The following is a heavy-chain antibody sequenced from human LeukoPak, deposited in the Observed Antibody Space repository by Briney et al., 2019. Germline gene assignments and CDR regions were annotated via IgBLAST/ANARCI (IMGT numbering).Heavy chain of an antibody. CDR2: INHSGST. CDR1: GGSFSGYY. J-gene: IGHJ6*03. Sequence: PSETLSLTCAVYGGSFSGYYWSWIRQPPGKGLEWIGEINHSGSTNYNPSLKSRVTISVDTSKNQFSLKLSSVTAADTAVYYCARHGQKRITIFGVVIDGPDYYYMDVWGKGTTVTVSS. D-gene: IGHD3-3*01. V-gene: IGHV4-34*01. CDR3: ARHGQKRITIFGVVIDGPDYYYMDV.